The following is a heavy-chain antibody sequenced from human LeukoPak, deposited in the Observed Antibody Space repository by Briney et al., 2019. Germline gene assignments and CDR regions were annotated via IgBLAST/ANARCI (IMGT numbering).Heavy chain of an antibody. CDR1: GFTFDDYA. Sequence: GGSLRLSCAASGFTFDDYAMHWVRQAPGKGLEWVSGISWNSGSIGYADSVKGRFTISRDNAKNSLYLQMNSLRAEDMALYYCAKDRGYELSDAFDIWGQGTMVTVSS. D-gene: IGHD2-2*01. CDR2: ISWNSGSI. J-gene: IGHJ3*02. V-gene: IGHV3-9*03. CDR3: AKDRGYELSDAFDI.